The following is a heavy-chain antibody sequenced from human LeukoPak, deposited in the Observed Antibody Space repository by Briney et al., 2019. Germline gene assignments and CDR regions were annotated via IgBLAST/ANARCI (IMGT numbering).Heavy chain of an antibody. CDR1: GFIFSSYW. J-gene: IGHJ4*02. Sequence: GGSLRLSCAASGFIFSSYWMHWVRQAPGKGLVWVSRINSDGSSTSYADSVKGQFTVSRDNAKNSLYLQMSSLRAEDTAVYYCARDDNLIHLWAVFDYWGQGSLVTVSS. CDR2: INSDGSST. CDR3: ARDDNLIHLWAVFDY. D-gene: IGHD5-18*01. V-gene: IGHV3-74*01.